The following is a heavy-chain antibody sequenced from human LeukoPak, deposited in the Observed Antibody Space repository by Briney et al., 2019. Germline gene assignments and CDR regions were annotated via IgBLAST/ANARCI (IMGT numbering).Heavy chain of an antibody. D-gene: IGHD2-15*01. V-gene: IGHV3-23*05. CDR2: IYSGGNT. Sequence: GGSLRLSCAASAFTFSDYTMSWVRQAPGKGLEWVSFIYSGGNTHYSDSVKGRFTISRDNSKNTLYLQMNSLRAEDTAIYYCARRAGEYSHPYDYWGQGTLVTVSS. CDR1: AFTFSDYT. J-gene: IGHJ4*02. CDR3: ARRAGEYSHPYDY.